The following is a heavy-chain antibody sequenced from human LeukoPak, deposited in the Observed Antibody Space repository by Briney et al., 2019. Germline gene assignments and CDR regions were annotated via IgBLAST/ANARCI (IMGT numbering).Heavy chain of an antibody. D-gene: IGHD3-3*01. J-gene: IGHJ5*02. CDR1: GYTFTGYY. CDR2: INPNSGGT. Sequence: ASVKVSCKASGYTFTGYYMHWVRQAPGQGLEWMGWINPNSGGTNYAQKFQGWVTMTRDTSISTAYMELSRLRSDDTAVYYCAREKIGDYDFWSGYGTWGQGTLVTVSS. V-gene: IGHV1-2*04. CDR3: AREKIGDYDFWSGYGT.